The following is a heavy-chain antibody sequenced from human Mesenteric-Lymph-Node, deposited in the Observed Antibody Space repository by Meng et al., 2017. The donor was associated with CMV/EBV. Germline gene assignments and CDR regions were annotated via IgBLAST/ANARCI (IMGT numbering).Heavy chain of an antibody. CDR1: GYTFTSYD. CDR2: MNPNSANT. D-gene: IGHD5-24*01. J-gene: IGHJ4*02. V-gene: IGHV1-8*01. Sequence: ASVKVSCKASGYTFTSYDINWVRQATGQGLEWMGWMNPNSANTGYTQKFQGRVTMTRNTSISTAYMELSSLRSEDTAVYYCARGDVEHHGGFDYWGQGTLVTVSS. CDR3: ARGDVEHHGGFDY.